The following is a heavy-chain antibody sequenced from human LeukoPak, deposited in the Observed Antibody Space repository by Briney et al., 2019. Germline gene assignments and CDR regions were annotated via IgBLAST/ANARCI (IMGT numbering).Heavy chain of an antibody. CDR2: VSYTRVAT. D-gene: IGHD5-18*01. Sequence: GGSLRLSCAASGFTFSSFALSWVRQAPGKGLEWVSGVSYTRVATYYADSVKGRFTIPRDDSQNILYLQMNGLRAEDTAVYFCAKAFREFGSSSSYSSLDTWGQGTMVTVSS. J-gene: IGHJ3*02. V-gene: IGHV3-23*01. CDR3: AKAFREFGSSSSYSSLDT. CDR1: GFTFSSFA.